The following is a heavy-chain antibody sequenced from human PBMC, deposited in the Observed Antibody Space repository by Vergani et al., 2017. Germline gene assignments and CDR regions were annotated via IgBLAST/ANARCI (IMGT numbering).Heavy chain of an antibody. J-gene: IGHJ4*02. CDR2: INPNSGGT. Sequence: QVQLVQSGAEVKKPGASVKVSCKASGYTFTDYYMHWVRQAPGQGLEWMGWINPNSGGTNYAQKFQGRVTMTRDTSISTAYMELSRLRSDDTAMYYCARDPAGYCTNGVCFPTLVYWGQGTLVTVSS. CDR1: GYTFTDYY. V-gene: IGHV1-2*02. D-gene: IGHD2-8*01. CDR3: ARDPAGYCTNGVCFPTLVY.